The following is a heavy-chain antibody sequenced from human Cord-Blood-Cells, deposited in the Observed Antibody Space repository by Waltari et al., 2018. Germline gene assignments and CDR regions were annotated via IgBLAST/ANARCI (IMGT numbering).Heavy chain of an antibody. CDR1: GGPFRSSA. Sequence: QVQLVQSGAEVKKPGSPVKFHCTASGGPFRSSAISWVRQAPGQGLEWMGGIIPIFGTASYAQEVQGRVTITADESTSTAYMELSSLRSEGTAVYYCASPQVYDSSGYGAFDIWGQGTMVTVSS. V-gene: IGHV1-69*01. CDR2: IIPIFGTA. D-gene: IGHD3-22*01. CDR3: ASPQVYDSSGYGAFDI. J-gene: IGHJ3*02.